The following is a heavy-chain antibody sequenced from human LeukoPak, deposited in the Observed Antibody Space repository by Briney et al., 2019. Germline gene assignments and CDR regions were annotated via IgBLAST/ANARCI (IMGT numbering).Heavy chain of an antibody. CDR3: AKWSAPYYDSSGTLDY. CDR2: ISGSGGST. CDR1: GFTFSSYA. V-gene: IGHV3-23*01. J-gene: IGHJ4*02. D-gene: IGHD3-22*01. Sequence: GGSLRLSCAASGFTFSSYAMSWVRQAPGKGLEWVSAISGSGGSTYYADSVKGRFTISRDNSKNTLYLQMTSLRAEDTAVNHCAKWSAPYYDSSGTLDYWGQGTLITVSS.